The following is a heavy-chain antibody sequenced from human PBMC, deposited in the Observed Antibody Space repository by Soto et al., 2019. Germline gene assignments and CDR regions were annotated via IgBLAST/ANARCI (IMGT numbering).Heavy chain of an antibody. D-gene: IGHD2-15*01. V-gene: IGHV3-48*02. CDR2: IDIFSATI. Sequence: EVQLVESGGGLVQPGGSLRLSCAASGFTFSDYNMIWVRQAPGKGLQWVSYIDIFSATIYYADSVRGRFTISRDNAKNSLYLQMNSLRDEDTAVYYCARDGVAEIDYLGQGTLVTVSS. CDR1: GFTFSDYN. J-gene: IGHJ4*02. CDR3: ARDGVAEIDY.